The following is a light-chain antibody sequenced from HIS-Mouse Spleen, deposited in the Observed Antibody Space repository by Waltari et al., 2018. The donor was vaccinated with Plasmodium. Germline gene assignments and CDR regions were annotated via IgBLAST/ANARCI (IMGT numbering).Light chain of an antibody. V-gene: IGKV3-11*01. Sequence: IVLTQSPATLSLSPGERATLSCRASQSVSSYLAWYQQKPGQAPRLLIYDASNRATCIPARFSGSGSGTDFTLTISSLEPEDFAVYYCQQRSNWPRVLTFGGGTKVEIK. CDR3: QQRSNWPRVLT. J-gene: IGKJ4*01. CDR2: DAS. CDR1: QSVSSY.